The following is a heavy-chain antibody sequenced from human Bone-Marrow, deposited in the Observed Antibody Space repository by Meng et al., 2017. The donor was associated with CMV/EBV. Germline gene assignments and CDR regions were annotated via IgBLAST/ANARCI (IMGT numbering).Heavy chain of an antibody. CDR2: ISSSSSTI. CDR1: GFTFSSYS. J-gene: IGHJ4*02. V-gene: IGHV3-48*04. Sequence: GESLKISCAASGFTFSSYSMNWVRQAPGKGLEWVSYISSSSSTIYYADSVKGRFTISRDNAKYSLYLQMNSLRAEDTAVYYCARESRCSSTSCYTGSLGRTNGYFDYWGQGTLVTVSS. CDR3: ARESRCSSTSCYTGSLGRTNGYFDY. D-gene: IGHD2-2*02.